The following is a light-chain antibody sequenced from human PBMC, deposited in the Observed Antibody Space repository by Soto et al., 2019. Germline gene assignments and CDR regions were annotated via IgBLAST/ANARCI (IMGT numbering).Light chain of an antibody. CDR2: GTS. Sequence: EIVLTQSPGILSLSPGERATLSCRASQTVKSSHLGWFQRKVGQPPRLLIYGTSTRVTGIPDRFIGSGSGTDFTLTITRLEPEDFAVYYCQQYITSPFNFGPGTTVDMK. CDR3: QQYITSPFN. J-gene: IGKJ3*01. CDR1: QTVKSSH. V-gene: IGKV3-20*01.